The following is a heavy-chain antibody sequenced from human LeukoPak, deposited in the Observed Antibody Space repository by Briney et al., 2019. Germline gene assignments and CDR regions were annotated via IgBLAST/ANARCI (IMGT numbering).Heavy chain of an antibody. V-gene: IGHV4-31*03. CDR1: GGSLNSGGYY. CDR2: IYYRGST. Sequence: PSETLPLTCTVSGGSLNSGGYYWSWIRQQPGKGLEWIGYIYYRGSTYYNPSLKSRLTISVDTSKRQFSLKLRSVTAADTAVYYCARRAIEGFGYGPTFDYWGQGILVTVSS. D-gene: IGHD5-18*01. CDR3: ARRAIEGFGYGPTFDY. J-gene: IGHJ4*02.